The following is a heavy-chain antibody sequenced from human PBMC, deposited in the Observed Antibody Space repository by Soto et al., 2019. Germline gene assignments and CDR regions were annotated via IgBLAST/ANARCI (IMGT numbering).Heavy chain of an antibody. CDR3: ASDLSGRADV. D-gene: IGHD3-10*01. Sequence: RRLSCAASGFTFSSYWMHWVRQAPGKWLVWVSRMNEDGGTTDYADSVKGRFTISRDNAKNTLYLRMNSLRVEDTAVYYCASDLSGRADVWGQGTKVTGSS. CDR1: GFTFSSYW. V-gene: IGHV3-74*01. J-gene: IGHJ6*02. CDR2: MNEDGGTT.